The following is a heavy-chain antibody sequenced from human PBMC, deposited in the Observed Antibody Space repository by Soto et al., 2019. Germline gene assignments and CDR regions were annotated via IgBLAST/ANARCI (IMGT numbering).Heavy chain of an antibody. J-gene: IGHJ4*02. Sequence: GGSLRLSCAASGFTFSSYAMHWVRQAPGRGLEWVALISHDGSNKHNADSVKGRFTISRDNSKNTLYLQMNSLRTEDTAVYYCAREWHDYHQNYEGFPHWGQGNLVTVSS. CDR1: GFTFSSYA. CDR3: AREWHDYHQNYEGFPH. CDR2: ISHDGSNK. D-gene: IGHD3-16*01. V-gene: IGHV3-30-3*01.